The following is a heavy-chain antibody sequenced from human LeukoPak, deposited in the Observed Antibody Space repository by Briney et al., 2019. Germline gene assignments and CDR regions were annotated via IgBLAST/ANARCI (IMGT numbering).Heavy chain of an antibody. D-gene: IGHD3-9*01. J-gene: IGHJ4*02. CDR1: GFTFSTYA. V-gene: IGHV3-64*02. CDR3: ARGRWVDIVTHGFDY. Sequence: GGSLRLSCAASGFTFSTYAMHWVRQAPGKGLEYVSAISSNGQSTYYADSVKGRFTISRDNSENTVYLQMGSLRAEAMAVYYCARGRWVDIVTHGFDYWGQGSLVTVSS. CDR2: ISSNGQST.